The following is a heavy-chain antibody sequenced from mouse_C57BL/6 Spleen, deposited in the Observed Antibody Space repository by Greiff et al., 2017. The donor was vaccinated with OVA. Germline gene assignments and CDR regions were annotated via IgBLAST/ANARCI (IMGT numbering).Heavy chain of an antibody. Sequence: VQLQQSGAELVRPGASVTLSCKASGYTFTDYELHWVKQTPVHGLEWIGAIDPETGGTAYNQKFKGKAILTADKSSSTAYMELRSLTSEDSAVYYCTIYGSSFDYWGQGTTLTVSS. V-gene: IGHV1-15*01. CDR3: TIYGSSFDY. CDR1: GYTFTDYE. CDR2: IDPETGGT. J-gene: IGHJ2*01. D-gene: IGHD1-1*01.